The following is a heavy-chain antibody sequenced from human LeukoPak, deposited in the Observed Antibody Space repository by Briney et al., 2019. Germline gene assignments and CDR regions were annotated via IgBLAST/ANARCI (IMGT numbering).Heavy chain of an antibody. CDR2: IYHSGST. D-gene: IGHD2-21*02. J-gene: IGHJ4*02. V-gene: IGHV4-30-2*01. CDR1: GGSISSGGYS. CDR3: ARGPYCGGDCFEGSFDY. Sequence: PSETLSLTCAVSGGSISSGGYSWSWIRQPPGKGLEWLGYIYHSGSTYYNPSLKSRVTISVDRSKNQFSLKLSSVTAADTAVYYCARGPYCGGDCFEGSFDYWGQGTLVTVSS.